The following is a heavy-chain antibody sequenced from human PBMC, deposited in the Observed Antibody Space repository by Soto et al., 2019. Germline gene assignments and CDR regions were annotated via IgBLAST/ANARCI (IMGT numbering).Heavy chain of an antibody. V-gene: IGHV4-31*03. CDR1: GGSISSGGYY. CDR3: ARGLYGDYVDY. D-gene: IGHD4-17*01. Sequence: QVQLQESGPGLVKPSQTLSLTCTVSGGSISSGGYYWSWIRQHPGKGLEWIGYIYYSGSTYYNPSLKSXXTXSXXTSKNQFSLKLSSVTAADAAVYYCARGLYGDYVDYWGQGTLVTVSS. J-gene: IGHJ4*02. CDR2: IYYSGST.